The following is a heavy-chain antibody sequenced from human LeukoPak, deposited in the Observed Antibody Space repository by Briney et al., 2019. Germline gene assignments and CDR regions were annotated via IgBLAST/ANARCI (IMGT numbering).Heavy chain of an antibody. J-gene: IGHJ4*02. D-gene: IGHD3-10*01. V-gene: IGHV3-21*01. CDR2: ISSSSSYI. CDR1: GFTFSSYS. Sequence: GGSLRLSCAASGFTFSSYSMNWVRQAPGKGLEWVSSISSSSSYIYYADSVTGRFTISRDNAKNSMYLQMNSLRAEDKAVYYCARDPGATPSGYWGQGTLVTVSS. CDR3: ARDPGATPSGY.